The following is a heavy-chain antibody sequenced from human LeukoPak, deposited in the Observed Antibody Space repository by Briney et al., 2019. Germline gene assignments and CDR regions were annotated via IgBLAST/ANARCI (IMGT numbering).Heavy chain of an antibody. Sequence: SETLSLTCAVSGGSISSSNWWSWVRQPPGKGLEWIGEIYHSGSTNYNPSLKSRVTISVDKSKNQFSLKLSSVTAADTAVYYCARDREYYYDSSGFSDAFDIWGQGTMVTVSS. V-gene: IGHV4-4*02. J-gene: IGHJ3*02. CDR3: ARDREYYYDSSGFSDAFDI. CDR1: GGSISSSNW. CDR2: IYHSGST. D-gene: IGHD3-22*01.